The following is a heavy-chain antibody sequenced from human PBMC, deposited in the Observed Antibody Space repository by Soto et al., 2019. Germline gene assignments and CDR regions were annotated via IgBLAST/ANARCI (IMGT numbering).Heavy chain of an antibody. Sequence: SETLSLTCTVSGGSISSSSYYWGWIRQPPGKGLEWIGSIYYSGSTYYNPSLKSRVTISVDTSKNQFSLKLSSVTAADTAVYYCARMVLGAYYYYYGIDVWGQGTTVTVSS. D-gene: IGHD3-3*02. J-gene: IGHJ6*02. CDR2: IYYSGST. CDR1: GGSISSSSYY. CDR3: ARMVLGAYYYYYGIDV. V-gene: IGHV4-39*01.